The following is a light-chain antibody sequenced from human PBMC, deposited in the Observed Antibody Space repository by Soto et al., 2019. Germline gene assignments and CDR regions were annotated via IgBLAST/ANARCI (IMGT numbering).Light chain of an antibody. CDR2: DIS. J-gene: IGKJ1*01. Sequence: DIQMTQSPSSLSASVGDRVTITCRASQSVFNYLHWYQQKPGRAPNLLIYDISTLQSGVPSRFSGSGSGTDFTLTISSLQHEAFATYYCQQSYYNPTFGQGTKVEIK. CDR3: QQSYYNPT. V-gene: IGKV1-39*01. CDR1: QSVFNY.